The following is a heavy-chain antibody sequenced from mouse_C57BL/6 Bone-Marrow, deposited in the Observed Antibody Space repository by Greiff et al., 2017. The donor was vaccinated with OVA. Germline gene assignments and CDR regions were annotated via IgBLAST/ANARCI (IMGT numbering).Heavy chain of an antibody. Sequence: SGAELARPGASVKLSCKASGYTFTSYGISWVKQRTGQGLEWIGEIYPRSGNTYYNEKFKGKATLTADQSSSPAYMELRSRRSEDSAVYVCARSGYDCGYYLDYGVQGTGLTVSS. D-gene: IGHD2-4*01. V-gene: IGHV1-81*01. CDR2: IYPRSGNT. CDR1: GYTFTSYG. CDR3: ARSGYDCGYYLDY. J-gene: IGHJ2*03.